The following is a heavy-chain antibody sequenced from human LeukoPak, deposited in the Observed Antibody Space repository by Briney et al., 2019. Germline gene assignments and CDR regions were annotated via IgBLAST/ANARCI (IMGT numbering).Heavy chain of an antibody. CDR1: GFTFSSYG. D-gene: IGHD2/OR15-2a*01. V-gene: IGHV3-30*18. CDR3: AKDSAKKYDDY. Sequence: GGSLRLSCAASGFTFSSYGMHWVRQAPGKGLEWVAVISYDGNNKYYADSVKGRFTISRDNSKNTLYLQMNSLRAEDTAVYYCAKDSAKKYDDYWGQGTLVTVSS. CDR2: ISYDGNNK. J-gene: IGHJ4*02.